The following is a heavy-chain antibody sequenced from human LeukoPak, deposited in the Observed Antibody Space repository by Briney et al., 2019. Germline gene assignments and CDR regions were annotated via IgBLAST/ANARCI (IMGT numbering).Heavy chain of an antibody. D-gene: IGHD4-23*01. V-gene: IGHV3-23*01. Sequence: PGGSLRLSCAASGFTFNNHAMSCVRPAPGKGLECVSALSGSGGSTYYADSVKGRFTISRDNSKSALYLQMNSLRAEDTAVYYCAKEGPGPLQGNFGYGGKLRGDYWGQGTLVTVSS. CDR3: AKEGPGPLQGNFGYGGKLRGDY. CDR2: LSGSGGST. CDR1: GFTFNNHA. J-gene: IGHJ4*02.